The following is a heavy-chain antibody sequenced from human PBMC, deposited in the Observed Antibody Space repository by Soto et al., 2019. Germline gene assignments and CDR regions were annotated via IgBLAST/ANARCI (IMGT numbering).Heavy chain of an antibody. V-gene: IGHV1-69*06. J-gene: IGHJ6*02. CDR2: IIHLFGTL. CDR3: ARVGYCSGKSCLFTGGLGAVDV. Sequence: QVQLVQSGAEVKKPGSSVKVSCKASEGTFSSYAVTWVRQAPGQGLEWMGAIIHLFGTLNFAQKFQGRVTITADKSTYTAYMELSSLRAEDTAVYYCARVGYCSGKSCLFTGGLGAVDVWGQGTTITVSS. D-gene: IGHD2-15*01. CDR1: EGTFSSYA.